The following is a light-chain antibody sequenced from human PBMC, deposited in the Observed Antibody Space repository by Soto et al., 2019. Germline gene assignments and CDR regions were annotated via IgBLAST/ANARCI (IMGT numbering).Light chain of an antibody. CDR1: SSDVGGFNY. V-gene: IGLV2-23*01. Sequence: QSALTQPASVSGSPGQSITISCTGTSSDVGGFNYVSWYQQHPGKAPKLMIYEGSKWPSGVSNRFSGSKSGNTASLTISGLQAEDEADYYCCSYAGSSTLVFGGGTKLTVL. CDR3: CSYAGSSTLV. J-gene: IGLJ2*01. CDR2: EGS.